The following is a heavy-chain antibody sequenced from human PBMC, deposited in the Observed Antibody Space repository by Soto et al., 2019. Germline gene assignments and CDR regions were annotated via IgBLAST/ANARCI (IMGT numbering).Heavy chain of an antibody. CDR2: IIPIFGTA. CDR1: GGTFSSYA. CDR3: SGGYCISTSCYYYYYVMDF. Sequence: QVQLVQSGAEVKKPGSSVKVSCKASGGTFSSYAISWVRQAPGQGLEWMGGIIPIFGTANYAQKFQGRVTITAYESTSTAYRELSSLRSEDTAVYYCSGGYCISTSCYYYYYVMDFWGQGTTVTVSS. V-gene: IGHV1-69*01. J-gene: IGHJ6*02. D-gene: IGHD2-2*01.